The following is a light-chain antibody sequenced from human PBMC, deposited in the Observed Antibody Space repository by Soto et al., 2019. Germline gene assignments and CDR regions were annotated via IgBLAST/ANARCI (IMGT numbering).Light chain of an antibody. CDR3: AAWDDSLKAML. CDR1: GSNIGENA. Sequence: QSVLTQPPSASGTPGQTVTISRSGSGSNIGENAVNWYQHLPGTAPQLLIYSNALRPSGVPHRFSGSKSGTAGSLAISGLQSEDEAHYYCAAWDDSLKAMLFGGGTKLTVL. V-gene: IGLV1-44*01. CDR2: SNA. J-gene: IGLJ3*02.